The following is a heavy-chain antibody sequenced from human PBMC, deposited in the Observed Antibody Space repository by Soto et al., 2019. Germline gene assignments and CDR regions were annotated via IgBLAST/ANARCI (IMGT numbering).Heavy chain of an antibody. J-gene: IGHJ6*03. CDR3: ARAKSEGDYYYYYMDV. V-gene: IGHV1-8*01. CDR1: GYTFTSYD. Sequence: ASVKVSCKASGYTFTSYDINWVRQATGQGLEWMGWMNPNSGNTGYAQKFQGRVTMTRNTSISTAYMELSSLRSEDTAVYYCARAKSEGDYYYYYMDVWGKGTTVTVSS. CDR2: MNPNSGNT.